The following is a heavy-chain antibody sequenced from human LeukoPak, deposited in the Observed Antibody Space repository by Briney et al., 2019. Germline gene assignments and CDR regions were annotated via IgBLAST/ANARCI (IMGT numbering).Heavy chain of an antibody. CDR3: AKVLGVYGSGDNWFDP. V-gene: IGHV3-23*01. CDR1: GFTFSSYA. J-gene: IGHJ5*02. D-gene: IGHD3-10*01. CDR2: ISGSGGST. Sequence: GGSLRLSCAASGFTFSSYAMSWVRQAPGKGLEWVSAISGSGGSTYYADSVKDRFTISRDNSKNTLYLQMNSLRAEDTAVYYCAKVLGVYGSGDNWFDPWGQGTLVTVSS.